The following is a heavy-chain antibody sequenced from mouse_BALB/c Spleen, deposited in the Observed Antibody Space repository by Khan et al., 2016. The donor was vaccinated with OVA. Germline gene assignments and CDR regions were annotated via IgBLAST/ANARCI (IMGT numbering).Heavy chain of an antibody. J-gene: IGHJ2*01. CDR1: GYTFTSYW. V-gene: IGHV1-7*01. CDR2: INPTSGYT. CDR3: ARDRIDY. Sequence: VQLQESGAKLAKPGASVKMSCTASGYTFTSYWMHWIKQRPGQGLEWIGYINPTSGYTDYNQKFKDKATLTADKSSSTAYMQLSSLTSDDSAVHYCARDRIDYWGQGTALTVSS.